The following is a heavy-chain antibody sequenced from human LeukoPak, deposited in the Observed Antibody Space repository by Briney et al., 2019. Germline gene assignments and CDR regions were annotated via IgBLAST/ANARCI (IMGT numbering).Heavy chain of an antibody. Sequence: ASVKVPCKVSGYSLIEVAMHWVRQPHAKGMGWVGSFDPEDGEDGETHYAQKFQGRVTMTEDASTDTAYMELTSLSSEDTALYYCAMTDRYAGRPFDYWGQGTLVTVSS. CDR2: FDPEDGEDGET. J-gene: IGHJ4*02. D-gene: IGHD3-9*01. CDR1: GYSLIEVA. CDR3: AMTDRYAGRPFDY. V-gene: IGHV1-24*01.